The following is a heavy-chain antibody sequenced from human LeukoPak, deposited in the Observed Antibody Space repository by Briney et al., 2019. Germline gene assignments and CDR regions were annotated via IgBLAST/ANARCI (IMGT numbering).Heavy chain of an antibody. D-gene: IGHD3-9*01. CDR2: INHSGST. CDR1: GGSFSGYY. V-gene: IGHV4-34*01. Sequence: SETLSLTCAVYGGSFSGYYWSWIRQPPGKGLEWIGEINHSGSTNYNPSLKSRVTISVDTSKNQFSLKLSSVTAADTAVYYCARGSRLSYFDWLFPSLFDYRGQGTLVTVSS. CDR3: ARGSRLSYFDWLFPSLFDY. J-gene: IGHJ4*02.